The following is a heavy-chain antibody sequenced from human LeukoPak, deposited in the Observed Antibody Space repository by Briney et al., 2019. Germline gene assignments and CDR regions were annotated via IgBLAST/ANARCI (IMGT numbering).Heavy chain of an antibody. V-gene: IGHV4-31*03. CDR3: ACAGYSSGWYHY. D-gene: IGHD6-13*01. J-gene: IGHJ4*02. Sequence: PSETLSLTCTVSGGSINSGSYYWSWIRQHPGKGLEWLGYIYYRGDTNYNPSLKSRVTISLDTSKNQFSLKVKSVTAADTAVYYCACAGYSSGWYHYWGQGTRVTVSS. CDR1: GGSINSGSYY. CDR2: IYYRGDT.